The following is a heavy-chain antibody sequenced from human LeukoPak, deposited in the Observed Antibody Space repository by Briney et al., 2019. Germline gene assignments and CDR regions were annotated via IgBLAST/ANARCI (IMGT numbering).Heavy chain of an antibody. CDR3: VRSDSDWFDP. V-gene: IGHV1-2*06. Sequence: ASVKVSCKASGYTFTGYYMHWVRQAPGQGPEWMGRINPNSGGTNYAQKFQGRVTMTRDTSISTAYMELSRLRSDDTAVYYCVRSDSDWFDPWGQGTLVTVSS. CDR1: GYTFTGYY. D-gene: IGHD2-21*01. J-gene: IGHJ5*02. CDR2: INPNSGGT.